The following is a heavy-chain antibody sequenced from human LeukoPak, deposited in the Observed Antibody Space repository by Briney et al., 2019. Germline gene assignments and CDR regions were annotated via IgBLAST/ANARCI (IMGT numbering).Heavy chain of an antibody. CDR2: IRYDGSNK. CDR3: AKDGLISGSYPGAFDY. Sequence: GGSLRLSCAASGFTFSSYGMHWVRQAPGKGLEWVAFIRYDGSNKYYADSVKGRFTISRDNSKNTLYLQMNSLRAEDTAVYYCAKDGLISGSYPGAFDYWGQGTLVTVSS. J-gene: IGHJ4*02. CDR1: GFTFSSYG. D-gene: IGHD1-26*01. V-gene: IGHV3-30*02.